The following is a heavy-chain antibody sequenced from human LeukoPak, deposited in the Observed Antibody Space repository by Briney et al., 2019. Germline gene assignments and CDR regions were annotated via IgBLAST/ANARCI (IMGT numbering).Heavy chain of an antibody. CDR2: IYHSGST. Sequence: SQTLSLTCTVSGGSISSGGYYWSWIRQPPGKGLEWIGYIYHSGSTYYNPSLKSRVTISVDRSKNQFSLKLSSVTAADTAVYYCAREFHDSSGYYRAFDYWGQGTLVTVSS. CDR3: AREFHDSSGYYRAFDY. D-gene: IGHD3-22*01. CDR1: GGSISSGGYY. J-gene: IGHJ4*02. V-gene: IGHV4-30-2*01.